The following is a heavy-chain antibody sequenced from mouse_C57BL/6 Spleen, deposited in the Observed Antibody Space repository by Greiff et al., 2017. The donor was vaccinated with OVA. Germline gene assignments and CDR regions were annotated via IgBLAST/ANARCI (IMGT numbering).Heavy chain of an antibody. D-gene: IGHD1-1*01. CDR1: GFTFSDYG. CDR3: ARGRGGSSSFYAMDY. CDR2: ISSGSSTL. V-gene: IGHV5-17*01. J-gene: IGHJ4*01. Sequence: DVKLVESGGGLVKPGGSLKLSCAASGFTFSDYGMHWVRQAPEKGLEWVAYISSGSSTLYYADTVKGGFTIARDNAKNTLFLQMTSLRSEDTAMYYCARGRGGSSSFYAMDYWGQGTSVTVSS.